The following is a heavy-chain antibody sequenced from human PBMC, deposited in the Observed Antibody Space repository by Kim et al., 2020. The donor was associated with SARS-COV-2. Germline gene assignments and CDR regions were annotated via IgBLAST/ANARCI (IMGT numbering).Heavy chain of an antibody. CDR1: GGSISSYY. J-gene: IGHJ4*02. V-gene: IGHV4-4*07. CDR3: ARAFYDFWSGYQIYYFDY. CDR2: IYTSGST. Sequence: SETLSLTCTVSGGSISSYYWSWIRQPAGKGLEWIGRIYTSGSTNYNPSLKSRVTMSVDTSKNQFSLKLSSVTAADTAVYYCARAFYDFWSGYQIYYFDYWGQGTLVTVSS. D-gene: IGHD3-3*01.